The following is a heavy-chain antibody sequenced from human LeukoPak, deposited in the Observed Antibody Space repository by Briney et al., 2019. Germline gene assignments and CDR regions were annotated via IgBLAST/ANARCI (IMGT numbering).Heavy chain of an antibody. V-gene: IGHV1-8*03. CDR2: MNPNSGNT. D-gene: IGHD6-19*01. J-gene: IGHJ4*02. CDR1: GYTFTSYD. CDR3: ARVYSSGWYQNFDY. Sequence: GASVKVSCKASGYTFTSYDINWVRQATGQGLEWMGWMNPNSGNTGYSQKFQGRVTITRDTSASTAYMELSSLRSEDTAVYYCARVYSSGWYQNFDYWGQGTLVTVSS.